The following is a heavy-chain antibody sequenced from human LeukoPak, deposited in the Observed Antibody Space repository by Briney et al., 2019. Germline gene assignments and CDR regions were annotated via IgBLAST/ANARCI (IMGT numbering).Heavy chain of an antibody. CDR2: IKQDGSDK. J-gene: IGHJ3*02. V-gene: IGHV3-7*01. CDR1: GFTFSSYW. D-gene: IGHD2-15*01. CDR3: AREIVPNALDI. Sequence: GGSLRLSCAASGFTFSSYWMSWVRQAPGKGLEWVANIKQDGSDKYYVNSVKGRFTISRDNTKNSLYLQMNSLRAEDTAVYYCAREIVPNALDIWGQGTMVTVSS.